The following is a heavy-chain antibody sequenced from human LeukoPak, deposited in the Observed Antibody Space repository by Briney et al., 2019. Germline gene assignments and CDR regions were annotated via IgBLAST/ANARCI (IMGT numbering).Heavy chain of an antibody. J-gene: IGHJ6*02. Sequence: PSQTLSLTCTVSGGSISSGGYYWSWIRQPPGKGLEWIGYIYYSGSTNYNPSLKSRVTISVDTSKNQFSLKLSSVTAADTAVYYCAREGFRQQPLDVWGQGTTVTVSS. CDR3: AREGFRQQPLDV. CDR2: IYYSGST. CDR1: GGSISSGGYY. D-gene: IGHD6-13*01. V-gene: IGHV4-61*08.